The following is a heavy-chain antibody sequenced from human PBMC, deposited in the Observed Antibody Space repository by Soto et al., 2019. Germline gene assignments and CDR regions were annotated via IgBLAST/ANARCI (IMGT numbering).Heavy chain of an antibody. J-gene: IGHJ4*02. D-gene: IGHD3-22*01. Sequence: EVQLLESGGGLVQPGGSLRLSCAASGFTFSSYAMSWVRQAPGKGLEWVSAISGSGGSTYYADSVKGRFTISRDSSKNTLYLQMNSLRAEDTAVYYCAKPYYYDSSGYYHYFAYWGQGTLVTVSS. CDR2: ISGSGGST. CDR1: GFTFSSYA. V-gene: IGHV3-23*01. CDR3: AKPYYYDSSGYYHYFAY.